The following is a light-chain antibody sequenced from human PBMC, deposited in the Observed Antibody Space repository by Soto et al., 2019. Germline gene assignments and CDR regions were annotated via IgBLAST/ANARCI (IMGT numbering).Light chain of an antibody. CDR2: GAS. Sequence: EIVMTQSPATLSVSTGERATLSCRASQSVSNNYLAWYQQKPGQAPRLLIYGASNRATGIPDRFSGSGSGTDFTLTISRLEPEDFAVYYCQQYGSSGTFGQGSKADI. CDR1: QSVSNNY. CDR3: QQYGSSGT. V-gene: IGKV3-20*01. J-gene: IGKJ1*01.